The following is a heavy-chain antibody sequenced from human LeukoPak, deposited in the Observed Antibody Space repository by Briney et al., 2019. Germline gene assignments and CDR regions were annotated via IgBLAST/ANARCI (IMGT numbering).Heavy chain of an antibody. J-gene: IGHJ5*02. V-gene: IGHV4-39*01. CDR1: GGSITSSSYY. D-gene: IGHD6-13*01. CDR2: IFHSGST. CDR3: ARGIAAAATWWFDP. Sequence: SETLSLTCTVSGGSITSSSYYWVWIRQPPGKGLEWIGSIFHSGSTYYNASPKSRVTISVDTSWNQFSLKLSSVTAADTAVYYCARGIAAAATWWFDPWGQGTLVTVSS.